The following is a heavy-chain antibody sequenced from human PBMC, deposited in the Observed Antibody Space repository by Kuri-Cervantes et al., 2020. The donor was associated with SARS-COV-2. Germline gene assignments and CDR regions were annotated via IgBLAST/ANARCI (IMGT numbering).Heavy chain of an antibody. J-gene: IGHJ6*03. D-gene: IGHD2-15*01. Sequence: GESLKISCAASGFTFSSYGMHWVRQAPGKGLEWVAVIWYDGSNKYYADSVKGRFTISRDNSKNTLYLQMNSLRAEDTAVYYCARDRIAPTGWDYYMDVWGKGTTVTVYS. V-gene: IGHV3-33*01. CDR1: GFTFSSYG. CDR2: IWYDGSNK. CDR3: ARDRIAPTGWDYYMDV.